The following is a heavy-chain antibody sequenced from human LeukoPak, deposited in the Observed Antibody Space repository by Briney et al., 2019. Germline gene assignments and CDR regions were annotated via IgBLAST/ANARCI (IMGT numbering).Heavy chain of an antibody. J-gene: IGHJ3*02. CDR3: ARERVDSSGYPQAFDI. CDR2: IIPIFGTA. V-gene: IGHV1-69*13. Sequence: ASVKVSCKASGGTFSSYAISWVRQAPAQGLEWVGGIIPIFGTANYAQKFQGRVKITADESTSTAYMELSSLRSEHTAVYYCARERVDSSGYPQAFDIWGQGTMVTVSS. D-gene: IGHD3-22*01. CDR1: GGTFSSYA.